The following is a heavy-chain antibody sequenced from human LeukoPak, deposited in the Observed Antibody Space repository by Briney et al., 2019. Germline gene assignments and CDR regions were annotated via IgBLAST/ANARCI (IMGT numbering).Heavy chain of an antibody. J-gene: IGHJ4*02. CDR3: AIRPGPFGY. CDR2: ISFDGNDK. CDR1: GFTFSSYD. Sequence: GGSLRLSCVASGFTFSSYDIHWVRQAPVKDLEWVAAISFDGNDKYYRDSVKGRFTISRDNARNTLFLDMTGLTIDDAATYYCAIRPGPFGYWGQGTQVIVSS. D-gene: IGHD2-2*02. V-gene: IGHV3-30-3*01.